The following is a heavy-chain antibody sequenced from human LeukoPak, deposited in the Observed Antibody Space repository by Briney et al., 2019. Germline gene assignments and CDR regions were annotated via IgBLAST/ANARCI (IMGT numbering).Heavy chain of an antibody. V-gene: IGHV4-59*01. Sequence: SETLSLTCTVSGGSIRSYYWSWIRQPPGKGLEGIGYIYYSGSTNYNPSLKSRVTISVDTSKNHFSLKLSSVTAADTAVYYCARESSTVTTMVDAFDIWGQGTMVTVSS. D-gene: IGHD4-17*01. CDR3: ARESSTVTTMVDAFDI. CDR2: IYYSGST. J-gene: IGHJ3*02. CDR1: GGSIRSYY.